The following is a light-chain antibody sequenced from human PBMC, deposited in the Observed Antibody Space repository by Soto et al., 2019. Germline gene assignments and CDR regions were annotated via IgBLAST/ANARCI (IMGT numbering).Light chain of an antibody. CDR1: SSNIGGNS. CDR2: DDN. V-gene: IGLV1-51*01. CDR3: GSWDSSLSAYV. J-gene: IGLJ1*01. Sequence: QSVMTQPPSVSAAPGQMVTISCSGSSSNIGGNSVSWYQQLQGTAPKLLIYDDNKRPSGIPDRFSGSKSGTSATLGITGFQTGDEADYYCGSWDSSLSAYVFGTGTKVTVL.